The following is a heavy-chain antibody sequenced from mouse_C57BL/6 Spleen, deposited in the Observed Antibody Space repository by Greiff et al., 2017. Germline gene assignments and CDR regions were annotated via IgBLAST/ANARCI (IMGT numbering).Heavy chain of an antibody. J-gene: IGHJ4*01. Sequence: EVQLVESGGGLVKPGGSLKLSCAASGFTFSSYAMSWVRQTPEKRLEWVATISDGGSYTYYPDNVKGRFTLSRDTAKNKPYLQMSHLKSEDTAMYYCARGGPHRVSFAMDCWGQGTSVTVSS. CDR3: ARGGPHRVSFAMDC. CDR1: GFTFSSYA. D-gene: IGHD1-2*01. V-gene: IGHV5-4*01. CDR2: ISDGGSYT.